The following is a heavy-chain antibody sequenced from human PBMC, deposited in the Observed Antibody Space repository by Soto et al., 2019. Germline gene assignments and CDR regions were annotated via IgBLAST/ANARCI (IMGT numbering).Heavy chain of an antibody. CDR1: GFTFSSYS. CDR2: ISSSSSYI. CDR3: ARHYDSSGYGFDP. Sequence: GGSLRLSCAASGFTFSSYSMNWVRQAPGKGLEWVSSISSSSSYIYYADSVKGRFTISRDNAKNSLYLQMNSLRAEDTAVYYCARHYDSSGYGFDPWGQGTLVTVSS. V-gene: IGHV3-21*01. D-gene: IGHD3-22*01. J-gene: IGHJ5*02.